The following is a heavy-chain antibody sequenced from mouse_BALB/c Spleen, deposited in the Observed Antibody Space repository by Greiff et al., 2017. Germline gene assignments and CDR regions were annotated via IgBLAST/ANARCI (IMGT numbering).Heavy chain of an antibody. Sequence: EVQLVESGGGLVQPGGSLRLSCATSGFTFTDYYMSWVRQPPGKALEWLGFIRNKANGYTTEYSASVKGRFTISRDNSQSILYLQMNTLRAEDSATYYCARGDYDDYYAMDYWGQGTSVTVSS. V-gene: IGHV7-3*02. J-gene: IGHJ4*01. CDR1: GFTFTDYY. CDR2: IRNKANGYTT. D-gene: IGHD2-4*01. CDR3: ARGDYDDYYAMDY.